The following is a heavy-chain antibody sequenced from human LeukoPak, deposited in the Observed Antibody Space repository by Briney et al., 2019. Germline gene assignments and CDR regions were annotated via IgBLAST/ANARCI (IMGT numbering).Heavy chain of an antibody. CDR2: INSDGSWI. CDR1: GNYW. J-gene: IGHJ4*02. D-gene: IGHD2-2*01. CDR3: VSFYETY. V-gene: IGHV3-74*01. Sequence: PGGSLRLSCAASGNYWMHWVRQAPGKGLVWVSHINSDGSWIGYADSVKGRFTISKDNAKNTVYLQMNNPRAEDTAVYYCVSFYETYWGRGTLVTVSS.